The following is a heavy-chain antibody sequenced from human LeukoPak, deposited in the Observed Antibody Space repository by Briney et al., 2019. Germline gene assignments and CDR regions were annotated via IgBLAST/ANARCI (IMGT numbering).Heavy chain of an antibody. CDR1: GTSISNYY. D-gene: IGHD6-13*01. V-gene: IGHV4-59*01. J-gene: IGHJ6*02. Sequence: PSETLSLTCSVSGTSISNYYWSWVRQTPGKGLEWIGHIFFTGSTSYNPSLKSRVTLSVDTSKNQFSLKVGPMTAADTAVYYCASFSAAAGFGHRVDVWGPGTTVTVSS. CDR2: IFFTGST. CDR3: ASFSAAAGFGHRVDV.